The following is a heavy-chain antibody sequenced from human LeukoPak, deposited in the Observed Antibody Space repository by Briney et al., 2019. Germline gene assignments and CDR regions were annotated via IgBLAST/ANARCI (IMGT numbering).Heavy chain of an antibody. D-gene: IGHD3-22*01. CDR3: ARGIRAPMIVVGILDY. CDR2: IKQDGSEK. Sequence: GGSLRLSCAASGFTFSSYWMSWVRQAPGKGPEWVANIKQDGSEKYYVDSVKGRFTISRDNAKNSLYLQMNSLRAEDTAVYYCARGIRAPMIVVGILDYWGQGTLVTVSS. V-gene: IGHV3-7*01. CDR1: GFTFSSYW. J-gene: IGHJ4*02.